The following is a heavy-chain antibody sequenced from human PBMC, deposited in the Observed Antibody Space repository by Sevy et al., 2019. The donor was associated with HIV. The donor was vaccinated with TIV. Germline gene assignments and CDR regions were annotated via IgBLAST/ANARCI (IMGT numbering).Heavy chain of an antibody. Sequence: SETLSLTCAVSGYSISSGYYWGWIRQPPGKGLEWIGSIYHSGSTYYNPPLKSRVTISVDTSKNQFSLKLSSVTAADTAVYYCARGLPSSSWGHYYYYYYGMDVWGQGTTVTVSS. CDR3: ARGLPSSSWGHYYYYYYGMDV. D-gene: IGHD6-13*01. J-gene: IGHJ6*02. CDR1: GYSISSGYY. V-gene: IGHV4-38-2*01. CDR2: IYHSGST.